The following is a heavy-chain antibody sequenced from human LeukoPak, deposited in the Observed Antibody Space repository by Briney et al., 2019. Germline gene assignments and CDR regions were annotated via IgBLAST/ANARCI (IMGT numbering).Heavy chain of an antibody. CDR2: IYTSGST. V-gene: IGHV4-4*07. CDR1: GGSISGYY. Sequence: SETLSLTCTVSGGSISGYYWTWVRQAAGKGLEYIGRIYTSGSTNYNPSLKGRVTISADTSKNQFSLKLTSVTAADTAVYYCAREGAANWFDPWGRGTLVTVSS. D-gene: IGHD2-15*01. CDR3: AREGAANWFDP. J-gene: IGHJ5*02.